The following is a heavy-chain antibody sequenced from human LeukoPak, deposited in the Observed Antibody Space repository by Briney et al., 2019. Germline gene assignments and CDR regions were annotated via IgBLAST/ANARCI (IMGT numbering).Heavy chain of an antibody. CDR2: IIPIFGTA. Sequence: GSSVKVSCKASVGTFSSYAISWVRQAPGQGLEWMGRIIPIFGTANYAQKFQGRVTITTDESTSTAYMELRSLRTEDTAVYYCARWAVVGGYYFDYWGQGTLVTVSS. CDR3: ARWAVVGGYYFDY. V-gene: IGHV1-69*05. D-gene: IGHD1-26*01. J-gene: IGHJ4*02. CDR1: VGTFSSYA.